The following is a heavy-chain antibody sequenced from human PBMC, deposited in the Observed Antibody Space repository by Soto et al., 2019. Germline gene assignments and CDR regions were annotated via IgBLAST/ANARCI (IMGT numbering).Heavy chain of an antibody. V-gene: IGHV3-23*01. Sequence: GGSLRLSCADSGFRFSSYSMSWVRQTPGKGLEWVAAITATGDRTYYADSVTGRFTISRDNSKKTHYLQMTSLRAEDTAMYYCATMNGYFEYWGRGTPVTVSS. CDR1: GFRFSSYS. CDR3: ATMNGYFEY. D-gene: IGHD3-22*01. CDR2: ITATGDRT. J-gene: IGHJ4*02.